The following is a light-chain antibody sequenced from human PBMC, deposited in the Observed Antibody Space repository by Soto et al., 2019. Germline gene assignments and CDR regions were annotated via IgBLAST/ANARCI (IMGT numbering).Light chain of an antibody. J-gene: IGKJ3*01. Sequence: DVVMTQSPLSLPVTLGQPASISCRSSQSLVYSDGNTYLNWFQQRPGQSPRRLIYKVSNRDSGVPDRFSGSGSGTDFTLKISRVEAEDVGVYYCMQGTLPFTFGPGTKVDIK. CDR1: QSLVYSDGNTY. CDR3: MQGTLPFT. V-gene: IGKV2-30*01. CDR2: KVS.